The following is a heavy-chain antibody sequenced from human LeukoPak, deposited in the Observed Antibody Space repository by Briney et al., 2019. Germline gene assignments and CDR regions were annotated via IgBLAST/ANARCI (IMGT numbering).Heavy chain of an antibody. V-gene: IGHV4-39*07. CDR1: GGSISSSSYY. D-gene: IGHD5-18*01. CDR3: ARSVVGYDNFDY. CDR2: IYYSGST. Sequence: SETLSLTCTVSGGSISSSSYYWGWIRQPPGKGLEWIGSIYYSGSTYYNPSLKSRVTISVDTSKNQFSLKLNSVTASDTAMYYYARSVVGYDNFDYWGQGTLVTVSS. J-gene: IGHJ4*02.